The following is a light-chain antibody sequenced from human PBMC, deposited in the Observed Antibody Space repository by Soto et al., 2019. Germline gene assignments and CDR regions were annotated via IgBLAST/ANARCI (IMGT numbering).Light chain of an antibody. CDR1: QTISTY. CDR3: QQSYTTPPT. Sequence: DIQMTQSPSSLSASVGDRVTITCRASQTISTYLNWYQQKPGKAPKLLIYAASSLQSGVPSRFSGSGSGIDFTLTISSLQPEDFATYYCQQSYTTPPTFGQGTKVEI. V-gene: IGKV1-39*01. J-gene: IGKJ1*01. CDR2: AAS.